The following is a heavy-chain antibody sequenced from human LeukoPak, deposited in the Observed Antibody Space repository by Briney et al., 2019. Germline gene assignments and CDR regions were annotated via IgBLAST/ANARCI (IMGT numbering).Heavy chain of an antibody. D-gene: IGHD2-2*01. CDR1: GFTFSSYA. CDR3: ARAEVPAAVKSGAFDI. V-gene: IGHV3-33*01. J-gene: IGHJ3*02. Sequence: GRSLRLSCAASGFTFSSYAMHWVRQAPGKRLEWVAVIWNDGRNKYCADSVKGRFTISRDNSKNTLYLQMNSLRAEDTAVYYCARAEVPAAVKSGAFDIWGQGTMVTVSS. CDR2: IWNDGRNK.